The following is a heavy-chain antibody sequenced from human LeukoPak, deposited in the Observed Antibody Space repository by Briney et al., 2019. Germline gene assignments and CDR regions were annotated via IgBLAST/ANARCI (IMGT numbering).Heavy chain of an antibody. D-gene: IGHD4-11*01. J-gene: IGHJ4*02. V-gene: IGHV1-46*01. CDR3: ARLTYSDYYFDY. Sequence: ASVKVSCKASGYTFTSYYMHWVRQAPGQGLEWMGIINPSGGSTSYAQKFQGRVTMTRDTSTSTAYMELRSLRSDDTAVYYCARLTYSDYYFDYWGQGTLVTVSS. CDR2: INPSGGST. CDR1: GYTFTSYY.